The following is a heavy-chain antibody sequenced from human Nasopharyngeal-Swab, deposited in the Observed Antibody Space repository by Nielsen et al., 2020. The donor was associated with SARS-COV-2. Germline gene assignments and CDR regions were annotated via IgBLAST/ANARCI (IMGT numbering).Heavy chain of an antibody. CDR2: IYTSGST. V-gene: IGHV4-61*02. Sequence: LRLSCTVSGGSISSGSYYWSWIRQPAGKGLEWIGRIYTSGSTNYNPSLKSRVTISVDTSKNQLSLKLSSVTAADTAVYYCASSGSYLGADYWGQGTLVTVSS. CDR3: ASSGSYLGADY. J-gene: IGHJ4*02. CDR1: GGSISSGSYY. D-gene: IGHD1-26*01.